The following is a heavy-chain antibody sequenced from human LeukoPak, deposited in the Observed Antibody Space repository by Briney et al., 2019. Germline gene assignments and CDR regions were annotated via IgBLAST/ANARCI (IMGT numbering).Heavy chain of an antibody. CDR2: ISAYNGNT. D-gene: IGHD6-13*01. V-gene: IGHV1-18*01. Sequence: ASVKVSCKASGYTFTSYGISWVRQAPGQGLEWIGWISAYNGNTNYAQKLQGRVTMTTDTSTSTAYMELRSLRSDDTAVYYCAATHAIAATQAEYSQHWGQGTLVTVSS. CDR1: GYTFTSYG. J-gene: IGHJ1*01. CDR3: AATHAIAATQAEYSQH.